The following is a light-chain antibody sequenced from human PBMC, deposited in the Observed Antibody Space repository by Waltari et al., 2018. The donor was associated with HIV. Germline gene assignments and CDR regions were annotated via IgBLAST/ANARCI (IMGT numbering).Light chain of an antibody. CDR1: RRDVGSSNF. V-gene: IGLV2-23*02. CDR3: CSYAGSSTCYV. Sequence: QSALTQPASVSGSPGQSITLPCTGTRRDVGSSNFASWYQQHPGKAPKLMIYEVSKRPSGVSNRFSGSKSGNTASLTISGLQAEDEADYYCCSYAGSSTCYVFGTGTKVTVL. CDR2: EVS. J-gene: IGLJ1*01.